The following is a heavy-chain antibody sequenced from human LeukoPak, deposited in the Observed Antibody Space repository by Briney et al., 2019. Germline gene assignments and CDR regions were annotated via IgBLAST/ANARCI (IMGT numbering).Heavy chain of an antibody. Sequence: GASVKVSCKASGGTFSSYAISWVRQAPGQGLEWMGGIIPIFGTANYAQKFQGRVTITTDESTSTANMELSSLRSEDTAVYYCARDRQPYYYDSSGYYHNWFDPWGQGTLVTVSS. CDR2: IIPIFGTA. D-gene: IGHD3-22*01. J-gene: IGHJ5*02. V-gene: IGHV1-69*05. CDR3: ARDRQPYYYDSSGYYHNWFDP. CDR1: GGTFSSYA.